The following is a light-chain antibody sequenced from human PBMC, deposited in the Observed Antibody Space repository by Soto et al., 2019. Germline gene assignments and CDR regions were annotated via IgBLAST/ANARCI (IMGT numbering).Light chain of an antibody. J-gene: IGKJ1*01. V-gene: IGKV1-5*03. CDR3: QQYNSDST. CDR2: KAS. Sequence: DIQMTQSPSTLSASIGDRVTITCRASQSISIWLAWYQQKPGKAPKLLIYKASSLESGVPSRFSGSGSGTEFTLTINSLQPDDFATYYCQQYNSDSTFGQGTKVEIK. CDR1: QSISIW.